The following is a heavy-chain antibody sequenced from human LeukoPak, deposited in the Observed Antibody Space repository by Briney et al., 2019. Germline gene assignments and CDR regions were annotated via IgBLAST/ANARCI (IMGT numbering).Heavy chain of an antibody. V-gene: IGHV3-7*01. D-gene: IGHD1-26*01. Sequence: GGSLRLSYAASGFTFRNYWMSWVRQAPGKGLEWVATIKQDGSEKYYGDSVKGRFTISRDNAQSSLFLQMNSLRDEDAAVYFCASMWEGGYWGQGTLVTVSS. CDR2: IKQDGSEK. CDR3: ASMWEGGY. CDR1: GFTFRNYW. J-gene: IGHJ4*02.